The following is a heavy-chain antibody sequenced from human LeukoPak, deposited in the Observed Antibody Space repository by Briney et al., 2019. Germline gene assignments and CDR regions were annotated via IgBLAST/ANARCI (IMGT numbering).Heavy chain of an antibody. CDR3: ARAYAKTYYYDSSGYYPGY. CDR2: ISSSSSYI. V-gene: IGHV3-21*01. D-gene: IGHD3-22*01. CDR1: GFTFSSYS. Sequence: GGSLRLSCAASGFTFSSYSMNWVRQAPGKGLEWVSSISSSSSYIYYADSVKGRFTISRGNAKNSLYLQMNSLRAEDTAVYYCARAYAKTYYYDSSGYYPGYWGQGTLVTVSS. J-gene: IGHJ4*02.